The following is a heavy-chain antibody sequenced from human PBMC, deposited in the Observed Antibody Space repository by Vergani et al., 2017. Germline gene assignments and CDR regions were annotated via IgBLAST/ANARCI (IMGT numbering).Heavy chain of an antibody. D-gene: IGHD3-22*01. CDR3: ARDPDYYDSSGYYYYYGMDV. CDR1: GVTFSDYY. CDR2: ISSSGSTI. Sequence: QVQLVESGGGLVKPGGSLRLSCAASGVTFSDYYMSWIRQAPGKGLEWVSYISSSGSTIYYADSVKGRFTISRDNAKNSLYLQMNSLRAEDTAVYYCARDPDYYDSSGYYYYYGMDVWGQGTTVTVSS. V-gene: IGHV3-11*04. J-gene: IGHJ6*02.